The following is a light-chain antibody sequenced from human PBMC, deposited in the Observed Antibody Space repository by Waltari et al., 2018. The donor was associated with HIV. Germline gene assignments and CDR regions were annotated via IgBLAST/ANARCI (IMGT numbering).Light chain of an antibody. J-gene: IGLJ3*02. CDR2: EVT. CDR3: SSYGDSLRVL. CDR1: SSDIGAYDS. V-gene: IGLV2-8*01. Sequence: QSALTQPPSASGSLGQSVTIPCTGSSSDIGAYDSVPWFQQHPRSAPKLLLYEVTRRPSSVSDRFSGSRSGSTAFLTVAGLQPDDEATYFCSSYGDSLRVLFGGGTNVTVL.